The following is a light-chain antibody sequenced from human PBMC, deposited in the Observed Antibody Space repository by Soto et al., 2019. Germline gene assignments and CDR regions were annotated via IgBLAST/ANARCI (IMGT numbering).Light chain of an antibody. CDR2: EVS. V-gene: IGLV2-18*02. CDR3: SSCSTSSTLL. J-gene: IGLJ2*01. CDR1: SSDVGSYDR. Sequence: QSALTQPPSVSGSPGQSVTISFTGTSSDVGSYDRVSWYQQPPGTAPKLMIYEVSNRPSGVPDRFSGSKSGNTASLTNSGLRAEDVADYYCSSCSTSSTLLFGGGTELAVL.